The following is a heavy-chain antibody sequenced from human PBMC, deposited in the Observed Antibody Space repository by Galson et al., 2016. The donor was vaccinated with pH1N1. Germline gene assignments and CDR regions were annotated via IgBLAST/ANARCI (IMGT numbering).Heavy chain of an antibody. D-gene: IGHD5-24*01. CDR1: GYTFTTYW. CDR2: VYPPDSDT. CDR3: ARLIGGGYNIRDFDY. J-gene: IGHJ4*02. V-gene: IGHV5-51*03. Sequence: QSGAEVKKAGESLKISCKGSGYTFTTYWIAWVRLMPGKGLEWMGIVYPPDSDTRYSPSFEGQVTISADKSISTAYLQWSSLKASDTAVYYCARLIGGGYNIRDFDYWGQGTEVTVSS.